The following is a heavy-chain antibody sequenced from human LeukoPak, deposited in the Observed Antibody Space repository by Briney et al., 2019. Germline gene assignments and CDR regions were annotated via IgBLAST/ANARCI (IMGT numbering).Heavy chain of an antibody. Sequence: GESLKISCKGSGYSFNDYWIGWVRQMPGKGLEWMGIINPGDSDTRYSPSFQGQVTISVDRSISAAYLQWSSLKASDTAMYFCATVPRIPAVGNTEYFRHWGQGTLVTVSS. CDR3: ATVPRIPAVGNTEYFRH. CDR2: INPGDSDT. J-gene: IGHJ1*01. V-gene: IGHV5-51*01. D-gene: IGHD6-13*01. CDR1: GYSFNDYW.